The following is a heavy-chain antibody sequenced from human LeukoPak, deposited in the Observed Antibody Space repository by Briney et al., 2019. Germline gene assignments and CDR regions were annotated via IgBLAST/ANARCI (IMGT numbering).Heavy chain of an antibody. CDR3: ARGPYSSSARKYYFDY. J-gene: IGHJ4*02. Sequence: SETLSLTCTVSGGSISSYYWSWIRQPPGKGLEWIGYIYYSGSTNYNPSLKSRVTISVDTSKNQFSLKLSSVTAADTAVYYCARGPYSSSARKYYFDYWGQGTLVTVSS. D-gene: IGHD6-6*01. V-gene: IGHV4-59*01. CDR1: GGSISSYY. CDR2: IYYSGST.